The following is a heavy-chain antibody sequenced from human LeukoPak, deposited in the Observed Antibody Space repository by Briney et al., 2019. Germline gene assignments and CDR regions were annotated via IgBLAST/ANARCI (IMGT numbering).Heavy chain of an antibody. J-gene: IGHJ4*02. CDR1: GVSISSRTSY. D-gene: IGHD3-16*01. Sequence: SETLSLTCTVSGVSISSRTSYWGWIRQPPGKGLEWIGSIYYSGSTSYNPSLKSRVTISVDTSKNQFSLNLSSVTAADTAVYYCASGGVHSNFDYWGQGTLVTVSS. CDR2: IYYSGST. CDR3: ASGGVHSNFDY. V-gene: IGHV4-39*01.